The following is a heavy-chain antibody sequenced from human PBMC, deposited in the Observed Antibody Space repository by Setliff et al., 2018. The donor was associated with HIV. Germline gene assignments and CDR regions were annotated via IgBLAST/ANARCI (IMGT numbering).Heavy chain of an antibody. Sequence: GGSLRLSCVGSGFTFRTYSLSWVRQVPGKGLEWSAYIYTSSSTIHYGDSVKGRFTITRDNAKNTLYQKMNSLRAEETAVYYWANYYHSSGGYVVDTWGQGTMVTVSS. D-gene: IGHD3-22*01. CDR2: IYTSSSTI. V-gene: IGHV3-48*04. J-gene: IGHJ3*02. CDR1: GFTFRTYS. CDR3: ANYYHSSGGYVVDT.